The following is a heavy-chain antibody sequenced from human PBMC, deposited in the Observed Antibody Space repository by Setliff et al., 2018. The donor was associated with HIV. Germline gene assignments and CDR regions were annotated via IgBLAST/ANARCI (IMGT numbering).Heavy chain of an antibody. CDR1: GFTFSSYA. J-gene: IGHJ4*02. D-gene: IGHD6-19*01. Sequence: GGSLRLSCAASGFTFSSYAMSWVRQAPGKGLEWVSAISGSGGSTYYADSVKGRFTISRDNSKNTLYLQMNSLRAEDTAVYYCAKNFYSSPWSPLDYWGQGTLVTVSS. CDR3: AKNFYSSPWSPLDY. CDR2: ISGSGGST. V-gene: IGHV3-23*01.